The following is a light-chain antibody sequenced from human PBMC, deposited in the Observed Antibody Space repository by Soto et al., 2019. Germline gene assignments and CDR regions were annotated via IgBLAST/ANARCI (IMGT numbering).Light chain of an antibody. J-gene: IGLJ2*01. CDR2: YYSDSDK. V-gene: IGLV5-37*01. CDR3: MIWPSNAVV. CDR1: SDINVGSSN. Sequence: QPVLTQPPSSSASPGESASLTCTLPSDINVGSSNIYWYQQKPGSPPRYLLYYYSDSDKGQGSGVPRRFSGSKDASANTGILLISGLQSEDEADYYCMIWPSNAVVFGGGTQLTVL.